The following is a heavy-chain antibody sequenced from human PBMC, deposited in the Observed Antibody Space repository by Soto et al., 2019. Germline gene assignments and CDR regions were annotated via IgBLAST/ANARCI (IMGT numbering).Heavy chain of an antibody. Sequence: GESLKISCAASGFTFSSYGMHWVRQAPGKGLEWVAVISYDGSNKYYADSVKGRFTISRDNSKNTLYLQMNSLRAEDTAVYYCAKGGGIVATIPYYFDYWGQGTLVTVSS. V-gene: IGHV3-30*18. J-gene: IGHJ4*02. CDR2: ISYDGSNK. CDR1: GFTFSSYG. D-gene: IGHD5-12*01. CDR3: AKGGGIVATIPYYFDY.